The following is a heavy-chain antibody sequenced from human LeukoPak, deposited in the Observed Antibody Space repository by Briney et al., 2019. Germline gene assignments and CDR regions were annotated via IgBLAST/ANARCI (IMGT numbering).Heavy chain of an antibody. J-gene: IGHJ4*02. D-gene: IGHD6-13*01. Sequence: ASVKVSCKATGYTFTSYAMHWVRQAPGQRLEWMGWINPGNGNTKYSQKFQGRVTITRDTSASTAYMELSSLRSEDTAVYYCARVRIAAAGPSPFGFDYWGQGTLVTVSS. V-gene: IGHV1-3*01. CDR3: ARVRIAAAGPSPFGFDY. CDR1: GYTFTSYA. CDR2: INPGNGNT.